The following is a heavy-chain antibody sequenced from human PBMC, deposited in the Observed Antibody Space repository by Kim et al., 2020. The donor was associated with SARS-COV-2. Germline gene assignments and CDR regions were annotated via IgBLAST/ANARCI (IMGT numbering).Heavy chain of an antibody. V-gene: IGHV4-34*01. CDR1: GVSLSGLY. CDR3: AIGPLRYFDD. Sequence: SETLSLTCAVSGVSLSGLYWSWVRQPPGKAPEWIGEVNDSGTTNYSPSLKSRLTISANRSRNKFSLNLMSVTAADTGVYYCAIGPLRYFDDGGQGTLVTVSS. CDR2: VNDSGTT. J-gene: IGHJ4*02. D-gene: IGHD4-17*01.